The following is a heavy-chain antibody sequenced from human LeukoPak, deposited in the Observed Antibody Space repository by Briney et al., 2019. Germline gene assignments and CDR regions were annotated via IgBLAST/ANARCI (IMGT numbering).Heavy chain of an antibody. J-gene: IGHJ6*02. CDR3: AKGFPYYYYGMDV. CDR1: GFTFSNYA. Sequence: GGSLRLSCAASGFTFSNYAMSWVRQAPGKGLEWVSVISGSGGSTYYADSVKGRFTISRDNSKNTLYLQMNSLRAEDTAAYYCAKGFPYYYYGMDVWGQGTTVTVSS. CDR2: ISGSGGST. V-gene: IGHV3-23*01.